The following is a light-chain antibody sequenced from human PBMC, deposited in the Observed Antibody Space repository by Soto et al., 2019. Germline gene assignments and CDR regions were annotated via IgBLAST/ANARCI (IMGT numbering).Light chain of an antibody. CDR2: AAS. J-gene: IGKJ1*01. CDR3: QQSYSSPPT. Sequence: EIQLTQSPSSLSASVGDRVTITCQASQDISNYLNWYQQKPGKAPKLLIFAASSLQSGVPSRFSGSRSGPDFTLTISSLQPEDFATYYCQQSYSSPPTFSQGTKVDIK. V-gene: IGKV1-39*01. CDR1: QDISNY.